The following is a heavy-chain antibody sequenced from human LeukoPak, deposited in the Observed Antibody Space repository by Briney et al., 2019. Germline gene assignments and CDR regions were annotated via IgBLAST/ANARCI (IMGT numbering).Heavy chain of an antibody. J-gene: IGHJ4*02. D-gene: IGHD3-22*01. Sequence: EASVKVSCKASGYTFTGYYMHWVRQAPGQGLEWMGRINPNSGGTNYAQKFQGRVTMTRDTSISTAYMELSRLRSDDTAVYYCARTQKVYYYDSSGYYYGYWGQGTLVTVSS. CDR3: ARTQKVYYYDSSGYYYGY. V-gene: IGHV1-2*06. CDR1: GYTFTGYY. CDR2: INPNSGGT.